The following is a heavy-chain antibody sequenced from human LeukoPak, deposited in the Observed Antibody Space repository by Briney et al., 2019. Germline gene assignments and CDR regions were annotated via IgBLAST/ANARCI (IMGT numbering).Heavy chain of an antibody. CDR2: INPNSGGT. V-gene: IGHV1-2*06. J-gene: IGHJ4*02. D-gene: IGHD3-22*01. Sequence: ASVKVSCKASGYTFTGYYMHWVRQAPGQGLEWIGRINPNSGGTNYAQKFQGRVTMTRDTSISTAYMELSRLRSDDTAVYYCATNYYDSSGYYYNDYWGQGTLVTVSS. CDR3: ATNYYDSSGYYYNDY. CDR1: GYTFTGYY.